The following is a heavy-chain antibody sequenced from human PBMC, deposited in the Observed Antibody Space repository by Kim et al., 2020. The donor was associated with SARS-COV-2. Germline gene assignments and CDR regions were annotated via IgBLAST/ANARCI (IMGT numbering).Heavy chain of an antibody. J-gene: IGHJ5*02. CDR1: GGSISNYY. V-gene: IGHV4-59*12. CDR2: VHNSGAT. CDR3: ARDASCDQVSCDRFDP. Sequence: SETLSLTCTVSGGSISNYYWSWIRQPPGKGLEWIGYVHNSGATNYNPSLKSRVTLSMDTSKNQFSLKLSSVTAADTALYYCARDASCDQVSCDRFDPCGQGTLVTVS. D-gene: IGHD2-2*01.